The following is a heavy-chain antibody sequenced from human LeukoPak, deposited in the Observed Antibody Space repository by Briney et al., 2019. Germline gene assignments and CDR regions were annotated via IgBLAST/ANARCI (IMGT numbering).Heavy chain of an antibody. CDR3: ARWLVGALKAGAFDV. Sequence: PGGSLRLSCAGSGFTFSASIMNWVRQAPGKGLEWVSSISSNSYNIYYADSVRGRFTISRDNARNSLFLQMNSLRAEDTAVYYCARWLVGALKAGAFDVWGQGTAVTVSS. V-gene: IGHV3-21*01. CDR2: ISSNSYNI. J-gene: IGHJ3*01. D-gene: IGHD1-26*01. CDR1: GFTFSASI.